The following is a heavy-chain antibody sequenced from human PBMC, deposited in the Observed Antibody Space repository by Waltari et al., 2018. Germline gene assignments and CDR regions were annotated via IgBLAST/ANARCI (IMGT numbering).Heavy chain of an antibody. CDR3: ARVGTLMSTVERPPSDY. J-gene: IGHJ4*02. CDR2: MNTDGTTI. CDR1: GFTFTNYW. Sequence: EVQLVESGGGLVQPGGSLRLSCVASGFTFTNYWMHWVRQAPGKGLMWVSRMNTDGTTISYADSVKGRFTISRDNAKNTLYLQMNSLRAEDTAVYYCARVGTLMSTVERPPSDYWGQGTLVTVSS. V-gene: IGHV3-74*01. D-gene: IGHD1-7*01.